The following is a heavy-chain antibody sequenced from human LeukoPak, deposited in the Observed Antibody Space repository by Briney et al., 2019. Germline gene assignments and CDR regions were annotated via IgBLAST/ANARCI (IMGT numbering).Heavy chain of an antibody. Sequence: GGSLRLSCAASGFTFSSYGMHWVRQAPGKGLEWVAFIRYDGSNKYYADSVKGRFTISRDNSKDTLYLQMNSLRAEDTAVYYCAKDWGDGYNYWGFDSWGQGTLVTVSS. D-gene: IGHD5-24*01. CDR1: GFTFSSYG. V-gene: IGHV3-30*02. CDR3: AKDWGDGYNYWGFDS. CDR2: IRYDGSNK. J-gene: IGHJ4*02.